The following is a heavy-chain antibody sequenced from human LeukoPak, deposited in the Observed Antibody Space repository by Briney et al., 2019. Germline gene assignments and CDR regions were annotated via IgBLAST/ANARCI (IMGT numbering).Heavy chain of an antibody. Sequence: GGSLRLSCAASGFSFSDYLMHWVRQAPGKGLVWVSRINSDGSRTGYADSVKGRFTISRDNAKNTLYLQMNSLRAEDTAIYYCARELPREVTLDYWGQGTRVTVSS. CDR3: ARELPREVTLDY. CDR2: INSDGSRT. J-gene: IGHJ4*02. CDR1: GFSFSDYL. D-gene: IGHD2-21*02. V-gene: IGHV3-74*01.